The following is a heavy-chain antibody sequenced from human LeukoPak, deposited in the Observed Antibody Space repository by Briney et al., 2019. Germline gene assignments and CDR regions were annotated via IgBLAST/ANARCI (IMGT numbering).Heavy chain of an antibody. J-gene: IGHJ4*02. CDR3: ARHGSSYSFDY. V-gene: IGHV4-59*08. Sequence: PSETLSLSCTVSGGSVGSYYWSWIRQSPGKGLEWIGYIYYGGSANYNPSLKSRATISIDRPKNQFSLKLSSLTAADTAVYYCARHGSSYSFDYWGQGTLVTVSS. CDR2: IYYGGSA. CDR1: GGSVGSYY. D-gene: IGHD6-13*01.